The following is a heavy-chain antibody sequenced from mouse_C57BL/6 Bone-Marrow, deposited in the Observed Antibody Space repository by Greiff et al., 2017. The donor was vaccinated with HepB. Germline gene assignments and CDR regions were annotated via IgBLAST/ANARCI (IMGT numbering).Heavy chain of an antibody. D-gene: IGHD1-1*01. V-gene: IGHV5-12*01. CDR1: GFTFSDYY. CDR2: SSNGGGST. J-gene: IGHJ3*01. CDR3: ARHAKGYGRTTWFAY. Sequence: LQQSGGGLVQPGGSLKLSCAASGFTFSDYYMYWVRQTPEKRLEWVAYSSNGGGSTYYPDTVKGRFTISRDNAKNTLYLQMSRLKSEDTAMYYCARHAKGYGRTTWFAYWSKGTLVTVSA.